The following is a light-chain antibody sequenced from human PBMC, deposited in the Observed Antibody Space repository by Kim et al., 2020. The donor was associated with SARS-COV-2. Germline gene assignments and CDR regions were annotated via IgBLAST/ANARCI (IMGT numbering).Light chain of an antibody. J-gene: IGLJ3*02. CDR1: SSDVGGYNE. Sequence: GQASTIFCTGTSSDVGGYNEVSWYQQHPGKAPKLMIYDVSNRPSVVSNRFSGSKSGNTASLTISGLQGEDVADYYCRSYTSSSPLVFGGGTQLTVL. CDR3: RSYTSSSPLV. V-gene: IGLV2-14*03. CDR2: DVS.